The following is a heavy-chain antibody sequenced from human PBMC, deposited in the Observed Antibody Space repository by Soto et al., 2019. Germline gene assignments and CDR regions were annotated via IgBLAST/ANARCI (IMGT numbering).Heavy chain of an antibody. Sequence: EVQLWESGGKLVQPGGSLTLSCAASGFTFSTYAMAWVRQAPGKGVEWVSGVSASGLNTDYADPVKGRLYISRANSKNPGSLQMNSLRAEATALYYCAKARPRRTSGYYFESWRQGTPVTVPS. CDR1: GFTFSTYA. V-gene: IGHV3-23*01. CDR3: AKARPRRTSGYYFES. J-gene: IGHJ4*02. CDR2: VSASGLNT. D-gene: IGHD6-25*01.